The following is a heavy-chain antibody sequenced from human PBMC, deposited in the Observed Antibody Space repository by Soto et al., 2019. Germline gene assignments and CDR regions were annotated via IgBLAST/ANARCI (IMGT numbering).Heavy chain of an antibody. CDR1: GFTFSNAR. J-gene: IGHJ6*02. V-gene: IGHV3-15*07. Sequence: GGAPRLSCAASGFTFSNARVKWGRPAPGEGLGWVGRMKSKTDGGTTDYAAPVKGRFTISRDDSKNTLYLQMNSLKTEDTAVYYCTTEEPDTAIDTYGMDVWGQGTTVTVSS. CDR2: MKSKTDGGTT. CDR3: TTEEPDTAIDTYGMDV. D-gene: IGHD5-18*01.